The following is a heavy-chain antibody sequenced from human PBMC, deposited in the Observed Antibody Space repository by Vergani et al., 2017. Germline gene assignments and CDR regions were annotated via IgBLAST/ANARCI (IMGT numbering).Heavy chain of an antibody. CDR1: GGSISSGGYY. D-gene: IGHD6-13*01. V-gene: IGHV4-31*03. CDR3: AREGVFASLRPERAFDI. J-gene: IGHJ3*02. CDR2: IYYSGST. Sequence: QVQLQESGPGLVKPSQTLSLTCTVSGGSISSGGYYWSWIRQHPGKGLEWIGYIYYSGSTYSNPSLKSRVTISVDTSKNQFSRKLSSVTAADTAVYYCAREGVFASLRPERAFDIWGQGTMVTVSS.